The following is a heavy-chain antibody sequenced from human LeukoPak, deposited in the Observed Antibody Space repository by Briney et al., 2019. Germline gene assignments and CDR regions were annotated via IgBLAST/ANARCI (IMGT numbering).Heavy chain of an antibody. CDR3: ARVSRYYYDSSGYFDL. J-gene: IGHJ2*01. D-gene: IGHD3-22*01. Sequence: SETLSLTCAVSGGSISSSSSYWGWIRQPPGKGLEWIGSVYYSGSTYYNPSLKSRITISVDTSKNQFSLKLSSVTAADTAVYYCARVSRYYYDSSGYFDLWGRGTLVTASS. CDR1: GGSISSSSSY. CDR2: VYYSGST. V-gene: IGHV4-39*07.